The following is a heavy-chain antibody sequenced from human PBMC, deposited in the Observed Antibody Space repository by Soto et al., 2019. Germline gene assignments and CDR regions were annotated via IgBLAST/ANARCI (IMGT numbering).Heavy chain of an antibody. CDR2: INPSGGST. J-gene: IGHJ3*02. CDR1: GYTFTSYY. Sequence: ASVKVSCTASGYTFTSYYMHWVRQAPGQGLELMGIINPSGGSTSYAQKFQGRVTMTRDTSTSTVYMELSSLRSEDTAVYYCARDPKLPGYSSGWYGEPAFDIWGQGTMVTVSS. CDR3: ARDPKLPGYSSGWYGEPAFDI. D-gene: IGHD6-19*01. V-gene: IGHV1-46*01.